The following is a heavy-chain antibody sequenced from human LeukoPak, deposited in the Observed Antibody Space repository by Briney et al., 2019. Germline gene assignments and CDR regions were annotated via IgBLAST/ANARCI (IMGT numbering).Heavy chain of an antibody. D-gene: IGHD6-19*01. CDR1: GGSISSGSYY. J-gene: IGHJ5*02. CDR2: IYTSGST. Sequence: ASETLSLTCTVSGGSISSGSYYWRWIRQPAGKGLEWIGRIYTSGSTNYNPSLKSRVTISVDTSKNQFSLKMTSITAADTAVYYCARGTTTSGWDYWFDPWGPGTLVTVSS. V-gene: IGHV4-61*02. CDR3: ARGTTTSGWDYWFDP.